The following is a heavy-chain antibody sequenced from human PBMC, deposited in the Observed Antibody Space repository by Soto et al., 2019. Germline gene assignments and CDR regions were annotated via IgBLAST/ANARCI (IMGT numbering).Heavy chain of an antibody. CDR1: GVSISSGDYY. D-gene: IGHD3-16*02. CDR2: IYYSENT. J-gene: IGHJ4*02. CDR3: ANFDMNTFVGVIISKLAQYYTAVYYCARRTGSSTYYFDY. V-gene: IGHV4-30-4*01. Sequence: SETLSLTCTVSGVSISSGDYYWSWIRQPPGKGLEWIGYIYYSENTYSNPSLKSRVAISGDTSKNQFSLKLSSVTAADTAVYYCANFDMNTFVGVIISKLAQYYTAVYYCARRTGSSTYYFDYWGQGALVTVSS.